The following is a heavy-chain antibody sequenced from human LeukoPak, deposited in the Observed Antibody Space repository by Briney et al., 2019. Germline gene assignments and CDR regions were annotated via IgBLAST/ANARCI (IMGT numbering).Heavy chain of an antibody. J-gene: IGHJ4*02. D-gene: IGHD5-18*01. V-gene: IGHV3-30*02. CDR1: GFTFSTYG. Sequence: GGSLRLSCAASGFTFSTYGMHWVRQAPGKGLEWVAFIRDDGSNKYYADSVKGRFTISRDNSKNTLYLQMNSLRAEDTAVYSCAKDFDGYTYGNLDYWGQGTPVTASS. CDR2: IRDDGSNK. CDR3: AKDFDGYTYGNLDY.